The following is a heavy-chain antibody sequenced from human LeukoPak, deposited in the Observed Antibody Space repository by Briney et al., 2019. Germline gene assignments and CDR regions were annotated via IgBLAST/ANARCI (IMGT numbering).Heavy chain of an antibody. D-gene: IGHD2-8*01. V-gene: IGHV1-3*01. CDR1: GGTFSSYA. CDR2: INAGNGNT. Sequence: ASVNVSCKASGGTFSSYAISWVRQAPGQGLEWMGWINAGNGNTKYSQKFQGRVTFTRDTSASTAYMELSSLRSEDTAVYYCARVNGGFDYWGQGTLVTVSS. J-gene: IGHJ4*02. CDR3: ARVNGGFDY.